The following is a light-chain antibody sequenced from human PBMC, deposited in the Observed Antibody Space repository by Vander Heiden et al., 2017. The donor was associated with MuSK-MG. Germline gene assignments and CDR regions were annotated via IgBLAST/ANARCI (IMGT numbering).Light chain of an antibody. J-gene: IGLJ3*02. V-gene: IGLV2-11*01. CDR1: SSDGGGYNY. CDR3: CSYAGSYNLV. CDR2: DVN. Sequence: QSALTQPRSVSVSPGQSVTISCTGTSSDGGGYNYVSWYQQHPGKAPKVMMYDVNKRPSGVPDRFSGSKSGNTASLTISGLQAEDEADDYCCSYAGSYNLVFGGGTKLTVL.